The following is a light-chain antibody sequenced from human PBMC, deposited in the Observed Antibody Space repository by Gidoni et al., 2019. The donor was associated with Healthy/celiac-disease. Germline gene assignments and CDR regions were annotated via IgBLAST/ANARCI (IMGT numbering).Light chain of an antibody. J-gene: IGKJ3*01. Sequence: DIQMTPSPSTLSASVGDRVTITCRASQCISSWLAWYQQKPGKAPKLLIYKASSLESGVPSRFSGSGSGTEFTLTISSLQPDDFATYYCQHGNTFGPGTKVDIK. CDR1: QCISSW. V-gene: IGKV1-5*03. CDR3: QHGNT. CDR2: KAS.